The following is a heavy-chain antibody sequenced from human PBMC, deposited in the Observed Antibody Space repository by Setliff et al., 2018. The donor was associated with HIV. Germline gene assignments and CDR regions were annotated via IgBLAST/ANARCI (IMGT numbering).Heavy chain of an antibody. Sequence: GGSLRLSCAASGFLFHTYWMSWVRQAPGKGLEWVANIKEDGSEKYYVDSVKGRFTISRDNAENSLYLQMNSLRAEDTALYYCARQGNWEFDYWGQGTLVTVSS. V-gene: IGHV3-7*02. CDR1: GFLFHTYW. D-gene: IGHD7-27*01. CDR2: IKEDGSEK. J-gene: IGHJ4*02. CDR3: ARQGNWEFDY.